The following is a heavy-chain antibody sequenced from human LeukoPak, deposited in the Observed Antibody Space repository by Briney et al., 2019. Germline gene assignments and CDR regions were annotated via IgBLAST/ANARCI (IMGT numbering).Heavy chain of an antibody. D-gene: IGHD2-2*02. CDR3: ARDRNYCSSTSCYILYYFDY. CDR2: INPNSGGT. V-gene: IGHV1-2*02. CDR1: GYTFTGYY. Sequence: GASVKVSCKASGYTFTGYYMHWVRQAPGQGLEWMGWINPNSGGTNYAQKFQSRGTMTRDTSISTAYMELSRLRSDDTAVYYCARDRNYCSSTSCYILYYFDYWGQGTLVTVSS. J-gene: IGHJ4*02.